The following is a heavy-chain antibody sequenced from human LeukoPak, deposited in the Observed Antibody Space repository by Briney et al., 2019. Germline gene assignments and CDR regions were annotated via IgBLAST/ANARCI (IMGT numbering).Heavy chain of an antibody. CDR2: IYYSGST. D-gene: IGHD6-19*01. Sequence: PSETLSLTCTVSGGSISSSSYYWGWIRQPPGKGLGWIGSIYYSGSTYYNPSLKSRVTISVDTSKNQISLKLSSVTAADTAVYYCARHAAVAATAGYYYYYYMDVWGKGTTVTISS. J-gene: IGHJ6*03. CDR3: ARHAAVAATAGYYYYYYMDV. V-gene: IGHV4-39*01. CDR1: GGSISSSSYY.